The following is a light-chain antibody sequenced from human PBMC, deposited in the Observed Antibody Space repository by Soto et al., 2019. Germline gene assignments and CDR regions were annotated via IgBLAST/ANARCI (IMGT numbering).Light chain of an antibody. J-gene: IGKJ3*01. CDR2: GAS. V-gene: IGKV3-20*01. Sequence: EIVLSQSPGTVSLSPGERATLSCRASQTISGTYLAWDQQKPGQTPRLVLYGASSRATGIPDRFSGSGSGTDFTLTISRLEPEDFSVYYCHQYGTAPLTFGPGTKVDIK. CDR1: QTISGTY. CDR3: HQYGTAPLT.